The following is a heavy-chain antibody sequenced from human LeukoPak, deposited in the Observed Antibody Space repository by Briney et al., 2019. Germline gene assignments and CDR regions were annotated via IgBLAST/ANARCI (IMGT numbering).Heavy chain of an antibody. CDR3: ARGRFALD. D-gene: IGHD3-10*01. V-gene: IGHV3-48*03. CDR1: GFIFSNFE. CDR2: ISSSGSTI. Sequence: PGGSLRLACAASGFIFSNFEMTWVRQAAGKGLEWLSYISSSGSTIYYADSVKGRFTISRDNAQNSLYLQMNSLRAEDTAVYYCARGRFALDWGQGALVTVSS. J-gene: IGHJ4*02.